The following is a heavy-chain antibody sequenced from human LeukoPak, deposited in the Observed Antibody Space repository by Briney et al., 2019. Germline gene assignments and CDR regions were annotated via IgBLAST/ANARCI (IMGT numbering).Heavy chain of an antibody. CDR3: AKDLPVANLEY. D-gene: IGHD5-12*01. CDR1: GFTFSDYA. J-gene: IGHJ4*02. V-gene: IGHV3-30*18. CDR2: ISYDGNYK. Sequence: PGGSLRLSCATSGFTFSDYAMHWVRQAPGKGLDWVATISYDGNYKYYSASLKGRVTISRDISKNTVYLQMNSLRPEDTAVYYCAKDLPVANLEYWGQGTLVTVSS.